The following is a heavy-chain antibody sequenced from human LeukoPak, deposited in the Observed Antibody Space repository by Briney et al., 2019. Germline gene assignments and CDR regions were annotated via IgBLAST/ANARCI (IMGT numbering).Heavy chain of an antibody. D-gene: IGHD6-13*01. Sequence: SETLSLTCTVSGGSISSSSYYWGWIRQPPGKGLEWIGSIYYSGSTYYNPSLKSRVTISVDTSKNQFSLKLSSVTAADTAVYYCARPGFIAAARQSKTYYYGMDVWGQGTTVTVSS. J-gene: IGHJ6*02. CDR1: GGSISSSSYY. CDR3: ARPGFIAAARQSKTYYYGMDV. CDR2: IYYSGST. V-gene: IGHV4-39*01.